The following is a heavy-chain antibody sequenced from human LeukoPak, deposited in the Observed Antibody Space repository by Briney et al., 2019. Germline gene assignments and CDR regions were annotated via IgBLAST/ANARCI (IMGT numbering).Heavy chain of an antibody. CDR1: GGSFSNYY. CDR3: ARGRRNYYDSSGYLFDY. J-gene: IGHJ4*02. D-gene: IGHD3-22*01. V-gene: IGHV4-59*01. CDR2: IYYSVST. Sequence: SGTLSLTCTVSGGSFSNYYWSWIRQPPGKGLEWVWSIYYSVSTNYNPSLKSRVTISVDTSKNQFSLKLSSVTAADTAVYYCARGRRNYYDSSGYLFDYWGQGTLVTVSS.